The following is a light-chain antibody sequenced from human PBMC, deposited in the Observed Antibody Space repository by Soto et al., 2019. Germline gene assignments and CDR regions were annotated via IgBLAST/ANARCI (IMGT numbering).Light chain of an antibody. CDR1: SSDIGGYKY. V-gene: IGLV2-14*01. CDR2: EVS. Sequence: QSALTQPASVSGSPGQSITSSCTGTSSDIGGYKYASWYQQHPGKAPKLIIFEVSNRPSGVSDRFSGSNSGNTASLTISGLQAEDEADYYCTSYSRYSVLVFGGGTKVTVL. CDR3: TSYSRYSVLV. J-gene: IGLJ3*02.